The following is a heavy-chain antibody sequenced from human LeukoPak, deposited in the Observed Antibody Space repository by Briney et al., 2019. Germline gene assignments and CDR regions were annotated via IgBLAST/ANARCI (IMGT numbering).Heavy chain of an antibody. Sequence: GGSLRLSCAASGFTFSSYAMSWVRQGPEKGLEWVSAISGSGGSTFYADSVKGRFTISRDNSQNTVYLQMNSLSAEDTTVYYFAKRHSSGLYEAGAPRLAPWGRGTLVTVSS. CDR3: AKRHSSGLYEAGAPRLAP. CDR2: ISGSGGST. CDR1: GFTFSSYA. V-gene: IGHV3-23*01. J-gene: IGHJ5*02. D-gene: IGHD6-25*01.